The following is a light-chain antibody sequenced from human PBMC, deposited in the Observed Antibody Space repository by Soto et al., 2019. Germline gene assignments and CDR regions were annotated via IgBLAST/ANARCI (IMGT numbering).Light chain of an antibody. CDR3: CSFTSITTYV. V-gene: IGLV2-14*01. Sequence: QAAVTEPASVSGSRGQSITISCTGTSSDVGAYNYVSWYQQQPGKAPKLMISEVSNRPSGVSNRFSGSKSGNTASLIISGLQAEDDADYYCCSFTSITTYVFGPGTKVTVL. CDR2: EVS. CDR1: SSDVGAYNY. J-gene: IGLJ1*01.